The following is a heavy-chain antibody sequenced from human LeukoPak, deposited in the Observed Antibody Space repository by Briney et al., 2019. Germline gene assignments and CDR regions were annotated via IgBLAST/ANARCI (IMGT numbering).Heavy chain of an antibody. Sequence: GGSLRLSCAASGFTFSNYAMTWVRQAPGKGLEWVSVISGSGSNTDYADSVKGRFTISRDNSKNTLSLQMNSLRAEDTAVYYCARDGLGYCSGGSCYSSAFDIWGQGTMVTVSS. CDR3: ARDGLGYCSGGSCYSSAFDI. CDR2: ISGSGSNT. D-gene: IGHD2-15*01. J-gene: IGHJ3*02. V-gene: IGHV3-23*01. CDR1: GFTFSNYA.